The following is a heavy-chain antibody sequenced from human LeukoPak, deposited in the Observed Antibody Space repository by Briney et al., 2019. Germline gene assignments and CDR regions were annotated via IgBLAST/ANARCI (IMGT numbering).Heavy chain of an antibody. D-gene: IGHD5-12*01. Sequence: PSETLSLTCTVSGGSISSSSYYWGWIRQPPGKGLEWIGSIFYTGSTYYSPSLKSRVTIFVDTSKNQFSLKLTSVTAADTAVYYCARLGSGYVGTFDIWGQGTMVTVSS. V-gene: IGHV4-39*01. CDR1: GGSISSSSYY. CDR3: ARLGSGYVGTFDI. CDR2: IFYTGST. J-gene: IGHJ3*02.